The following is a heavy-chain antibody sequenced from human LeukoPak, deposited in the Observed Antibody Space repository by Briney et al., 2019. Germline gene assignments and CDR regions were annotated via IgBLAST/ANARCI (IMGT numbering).Heavy chain of an antibody. V-gene: IGHV4-34*01. D-gene: IGHD2-2*01. Sequence: SETLSLTCAVYGGSFSGYYWSWIRQPPGKGLEGIGEINHSGSTYYNPSLKSRVTISVDTSKNQFSLKLSSVTAADTAVYYCARLNLMVVRWNIVVVPAAKGWFDRWGQGTLVTVSS. CDR3: ARLNLMVVRWNIVVVPAAKGWFDR. CDR1: GGSFSGYY. CDR2: INHSGST. J-gene: IGHJ5*02.